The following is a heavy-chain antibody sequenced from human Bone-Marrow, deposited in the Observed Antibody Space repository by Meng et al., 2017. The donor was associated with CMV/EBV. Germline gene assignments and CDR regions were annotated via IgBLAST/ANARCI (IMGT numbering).Heavy chain of an antibody. Sequence: GESLKISCAASGFTFRNFGMHWVRQAPGKGLEWVSGINWNGGSTGYADSVKGRFTISRDNAKNSLYLQMNSLRAEDTALYYCAREVGWIAAAGYNWFDPWGQGTLVTVSS. V-gene: IGHV3-20*04. D-gene: IGHD6-13*01. J-gene: IGHJ5*02. CDR1: GFTFRNFG. CDR2: INWNGGST. CDR3: AREVGWIAAAGYNWFDP.